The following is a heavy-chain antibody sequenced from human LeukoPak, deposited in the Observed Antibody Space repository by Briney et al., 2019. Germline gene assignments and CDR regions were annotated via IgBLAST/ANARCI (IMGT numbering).Heavy chain of an antibody. CDR2: VIPILAIS. CDR3: AKTNYYDSSGSQGPGTFYYGLDV. J-gene: IGHJ6*02. CDR1: GGTFSSYG. D-gene: IGHD3-22*01. V-gene: IGHV1-69*04. Sequence: SVKVSCRASGGTFSSYGVTWVRQAPGQGLEWMGRVIPILAISNYAQMFQDRVTITADKSTSTAYMELSSLRSEDTAVYFCAKTNYYDSSGSQGPGTFYYGLDVWGQGTTVTVSS.